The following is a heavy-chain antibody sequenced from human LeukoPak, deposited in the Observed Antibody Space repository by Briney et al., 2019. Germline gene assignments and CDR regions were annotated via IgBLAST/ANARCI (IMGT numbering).Heavy chain of an antibody. CDR1: GFTFSSYG. V-gene: IGHV3-23*01. D-gene: IGHD3-22*01. J-gene: IGHJ4*02. CDR2: ISGSGGST. Sequence: GRSLRLSCAASGFTFSSYGMSWVRQAPGKGLEWVSAISGSGGSTYYADSVKGRFTISRDNSKNTLYLQMNSLRAEDTAVYYCAKTMIVVVTHINYFDYWGQGTLVTVSS. CDR3: AKTMIVVVTHINYFDY.